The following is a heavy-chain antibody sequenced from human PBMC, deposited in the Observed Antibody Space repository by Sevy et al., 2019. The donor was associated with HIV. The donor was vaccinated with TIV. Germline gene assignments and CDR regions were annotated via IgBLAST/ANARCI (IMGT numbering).Heavy chain of an antibody. CDR3: ARERLVSAGGYYNYYFGMDV. D-gene: IGHD3-3*01. CDR1: GFDVNENY. CDR2: IYSGDTGGST. J-gene: IGHJ6*02. Sequence: GGSLRLSCAASGFDVNENYMSWVRQAPGKGLEWVSIIYSGDTGGSTYYADTVKGPLTISRDKSQNTLYLQINSLSPADTAVYYCARERLVSAGGYYNYYFGMDVWGQGTTVTVSS. V-gene: IGHV3-53*01.